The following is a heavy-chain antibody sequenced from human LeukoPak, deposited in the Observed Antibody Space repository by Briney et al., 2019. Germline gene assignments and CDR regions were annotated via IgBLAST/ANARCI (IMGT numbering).Heavy chain of an antibody. CDR3: ARDYGDYYYYYMDV. J-gene: IGHJ6*03. V-gene: IGHV4-39*07. CDR1: GGSISSSSYY. CDR2: IYYSGST. Sequence: SETLSLTCTVSGGSISSSSYYWGWIRQPPGKGLEWIGSIYYSGSTNYNPSLKSRLTMSIDTSKNQFSLRLSSVTAADTAVYYCARDYGDYYYYYMDVWGKGTTVTISS. D-gene: IGHD4-17*01.